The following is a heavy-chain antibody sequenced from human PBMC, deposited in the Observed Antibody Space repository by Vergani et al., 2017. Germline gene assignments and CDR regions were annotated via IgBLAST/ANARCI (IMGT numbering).Heavy chain of an antibody. D-gene: IGHD3-22*01. CDR2: MNPNSGNT. CDR1: GYTFTSYY. Sequence: QVQLVQSGAEVKKPGASVKVSCKASGYTFTSYYMHWVRQAPGQGLEWMGWMNPNSGNTGYAQKFQGRVTMTRNTSISTAYMELSSLRAEDTAVYYCVKGGGLYDSSGYPYWGQGTLVTVSS. CDR3: VKGGGLYDSSGYPY. V-gene: IGHV1-8*02. J-gene: IGHJ4*02.